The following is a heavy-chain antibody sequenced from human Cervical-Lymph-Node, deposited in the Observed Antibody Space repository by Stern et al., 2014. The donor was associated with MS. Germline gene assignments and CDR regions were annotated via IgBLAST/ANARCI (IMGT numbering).Heavy chain of an antibody. CDR3: ARTIWFGELTYYFDY. CDR2: IFSNDEK. Sequence: QVTLKESGPVLVKPTETLTLTCTVSGFSLSNARMGVSWIRQPPGKALEWLAHIFSNDEKSYSTSLKSRLIISKDTSKSQVVLTMTNMDPVDTATYYCARTIWFGELTYYFDYWGQGTLVTVSS. V-gene: IGHV2-26*01. CDR1: GFSLSNARMG. J-gene: IGHJ4*02. D-gene: IGHD3-10*01.